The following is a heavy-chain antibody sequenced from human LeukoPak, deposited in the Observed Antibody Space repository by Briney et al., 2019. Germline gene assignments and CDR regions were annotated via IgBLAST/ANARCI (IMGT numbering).Heavy chain of an antibody. V-gene: IGHV4-39*01. CDR3: TRQGSLGTSGYDY. Sequence: SETLSLTCAVSGGSISSSYWWSWVRQPPGKGLEWIGSFYYSGSTYYNPSLKSRVTISVDTSKNQFSLKLSSVTAADTAVYYCTRQGSLGTSGYDYWGQGTLVTVSS. D-gene: IGHD1-7*01. J-gene: IGHJ4*02. CDR2: FYYSGST. CDR1: GGSISSSYW.